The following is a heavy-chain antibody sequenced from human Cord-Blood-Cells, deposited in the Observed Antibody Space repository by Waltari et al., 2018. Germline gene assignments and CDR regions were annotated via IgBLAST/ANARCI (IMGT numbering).Heavy chain of an antibody. CDR2: IYYSGST. CDR1: GGSISSYY. D-gene: IGHD1-26*01. V-gene: IGHV4-59*01. CDR3: ADGGSYYY. Sequence: VKPSETLSPTCPVSGGSISSYYWSWIRQPPGKGLEWIGYIYYSGSTNYNPSLKSRVTISVDTSKNQFSLKLSSVTAADTAVYYCADGGSYYYWGQGTLVTVSS. J-gene: IGHJ4*02.